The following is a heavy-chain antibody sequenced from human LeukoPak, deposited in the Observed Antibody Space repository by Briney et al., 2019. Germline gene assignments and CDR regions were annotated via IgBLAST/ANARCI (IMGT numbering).Heavy chain of an antibody. CDR2: IYYSGST. J-gene: IGHJ4*02. V-gene: IGHV4-59*01. Sequence: SETLSLTCTVSGGSISSYYWSWIRQPPGKGLEWIGYIYYSGSTNYNPSLKSRVTISVDTPKNQFSLKLSSVTAADTAVYYCARERRDAAAGTVDYWGQGTLVTVSS. D-gene: IGHD6-13*01. CDR3: ARERRDAAAGTVDY. CDR1: GGSISSYY.